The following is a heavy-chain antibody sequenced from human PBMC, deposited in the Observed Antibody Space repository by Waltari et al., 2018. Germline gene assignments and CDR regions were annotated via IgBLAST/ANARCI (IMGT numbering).Heavy chain of an antibody. V-gene: IGHV4-39*01. CDR3: ARQEGQQLVLYDH. CDR2: TDYSGDG. J-gene: IGHJ4*02. Sequence: QLLLQESGPGLLKPSETLSLTCSVSGGSISRTSYYWAWIRQPPGKGLEWIGSTDYSGDGYFNPSLESRVTISVDTSKNQFSLNLASLTAKDTAVYYCARQEGQQLVLYDHWGQGVLVTVSS. D-gene: IGHD6-13*01. CDR1: GGSISRTSYY.